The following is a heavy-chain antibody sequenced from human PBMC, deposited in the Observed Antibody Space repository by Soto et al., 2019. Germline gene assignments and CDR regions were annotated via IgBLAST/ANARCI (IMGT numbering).Heavy chain of an antibody. Sequence: SETLSLTCTVSGGSISSGGSYWGWIRQPPGKGLEWIGYIYYSGNTILNASLRSRVTLSVDTSKNQFSLNLSSVTAADTAVYYCVRYCSTTKCPFDYGGQGALVTVS. CDR3: VRYCSTTKCPFDY. CDR2: IYYSGNT. J-gene: IGHJ4*02. D-gene: IGHD2-2*01. V-gene: IGHV4-30-4*01. CDR1: GGSISSGGSY.